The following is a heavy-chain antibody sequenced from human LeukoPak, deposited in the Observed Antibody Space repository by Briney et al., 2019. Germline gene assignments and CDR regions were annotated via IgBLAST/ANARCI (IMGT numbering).Heavy chain of an antibody. CDR3: ARCAGRVFGLFIRCVFEI. Sequence: KPSETLSLTCAVYGVSFSGYYWSWIRQPPGKGLEWIGEIDDSGSTNYNPSLKSRVTISVDTSKKQFSLKRRAVDAAETAVDYWARCAGRVFGLFIRCVFEIGGQGTMAPVS. CDR2: IDDSGST. V-gene: IGHV4-34*01. J-gene: IGHJ3*02. CDR1: GVSFSGYY. D-gene: IGHD3-3*01.